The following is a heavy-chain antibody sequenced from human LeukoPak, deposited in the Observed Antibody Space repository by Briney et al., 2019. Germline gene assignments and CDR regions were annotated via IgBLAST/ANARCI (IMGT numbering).Heavy chain of an antibody. D-gene: IGHD3-10*01. CDR3: AKRAAYYGSGNYYTYLDY. CDR2: IRYEGSNK. J-gene: IGHJ4*02. CDR1: GFTFSSYG. V-gene: IGHV3-30*02. Sequence: PGGSLRLSRTASGFTFSSYGMHWVRQAPGKGLEWVAFIRYEGSNKYYADSVKGLFTISRDNSKNTLYLQMNSLRAEDTAVYYCAKRAAYYGSGNYYTYLDYSAQGTLVTVSS.